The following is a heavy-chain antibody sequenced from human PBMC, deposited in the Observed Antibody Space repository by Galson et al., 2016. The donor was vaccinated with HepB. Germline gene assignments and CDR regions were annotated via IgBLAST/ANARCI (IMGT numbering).Heavy chain of an antibody. CDR2: IFNDGSGSA. D-gene: IGHD7-27*01. Sequence: SETLSLTCSVSGGSMRSYQWSWVRQPPGKGLEWIGYIFNDGSGSANYNPSLKSRISISQDTSKKQFLLRLTSVTPADPAIYYCARDNWGSLDYWGQGTLVTVSS. CDR1: GGSMRSYQ. CDR3: ARDNWGSLDY. V-gene: IGHV4-59*01. J-gene: IGHJ4*02.